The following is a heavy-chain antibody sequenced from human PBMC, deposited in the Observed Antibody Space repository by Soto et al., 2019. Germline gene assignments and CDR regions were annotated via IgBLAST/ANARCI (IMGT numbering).Heavy chain of an antibody. CDR3: AKDFGHYDILIGSPTSGS. CDR1: GFTFSSYA. Sequence: PGGSLRLSCAASGFTFSSYAMSWVRQAPGEGLEWVSAVSRSGDNTYHADSVKGRFTISRDNSKNTLYLQMNSLRVEDTAVYYCAKDFGHYDILIGSPTSGSWGQGTLVTVSS. J-gene: IGHJ5*02. V-gene: IGHV3-23*01. D-gene: IGHD3-9*01. CDR2: VSRSGDNT.